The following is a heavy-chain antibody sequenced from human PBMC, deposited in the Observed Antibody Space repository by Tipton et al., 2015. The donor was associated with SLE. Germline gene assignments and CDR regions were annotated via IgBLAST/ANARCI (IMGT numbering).Heavy chain of an antibody. CDR3: ARDDSGGHEY. CDR2: IYSTGWT. Sequence: SLRLSCAASGFTFHRYTMNWVRQAPGEGLEWVSLIYSTGWTSYADSVKGRFTISRDTSRNTLYLQMNSLRAEDTAVYYCARDDSGGHEYWGQGALVTVSS. D-gene: IGHD1-26*01. V-gene: IGHV3-66*01. J-gene: IGHJ4*02. CDR1: GFTFHRYT.